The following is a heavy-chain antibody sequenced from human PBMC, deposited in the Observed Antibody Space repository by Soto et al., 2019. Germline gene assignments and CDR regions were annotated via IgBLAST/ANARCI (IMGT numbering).Heavy chain of an antibody. V-gene: IGHV4-59*01. D-gene: IGHD2-8*01. J-gene: IGHJ3*02. CDR1: GGSMSVYS. CDR3: ARAHCSNGICYAFAI. Sequence: SETLSLTCAVSGGSMSVYSWSWIRQPPGKGLEWIGYIHHSGDTDYNPSLKSRVTISVDRPQNQLSLKLTSVTTADTAVYYCARAHCSNGICYAFAIWGPGTKVTVSS. CDR2: IHHSGDT.